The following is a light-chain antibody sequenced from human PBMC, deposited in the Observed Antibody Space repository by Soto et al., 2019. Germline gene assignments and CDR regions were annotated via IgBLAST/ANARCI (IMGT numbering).Light chain of an antibody. CDR3: QQYKTYSA. CDR2: DAS. J-gene: IGKJ1*01. CDR1: QSIITW. V-gene: IGKV1-5*01. Sequence: DIQMTQSPSTLSASVGDRVTITCRASQSIITWLAWYQQXPGKAPKILIFDASSLESGVPSRFSGSGSGTEFTLTISGLQTDDFATDYCQQYKTYSAFGQGTKVDIK.